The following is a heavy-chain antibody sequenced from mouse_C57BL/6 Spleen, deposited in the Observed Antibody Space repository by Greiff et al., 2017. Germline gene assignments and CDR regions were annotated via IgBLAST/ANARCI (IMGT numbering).Heavy chain of an antibody. J-gene: IGHJ2*01. CDR1: GYAFTNYL. V-gene: IGHV1-54*01. Sequence: VQLQQSGAELVRPGTSVKVSCKASGYAFTNYLIEWVKQRPGQGLEWIGVINPGSGGTNYNEKFKGKATLTADKSSSTAYMQLSRLTSEDSAVYFCARGGYDYDEEYFDYWVQGTTLTVSS. D-gene: IGHD2-4*01. CDR2: INPGSGGT. CDR3: ARGGYDYDEEYFDY.